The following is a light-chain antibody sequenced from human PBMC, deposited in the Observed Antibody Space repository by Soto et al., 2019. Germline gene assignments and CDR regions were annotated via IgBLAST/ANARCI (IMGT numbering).Light chain of an antibody. J-gene: IGKJ1*01. Sequence: DVEMTQSPSAMSSSVGDRVTITCRASQGISNLLGWFQQKPGKAPKRLIYAASSLESGVPSRFSGSGSGTEFTLTISSLQPEDFATYYCLQHHSYPQTFGQGTKVDIK. CDR2: AAS. CDR1: QGISNL. V-gene: IGKV1-17*03. CDR3: LQHHSYPQT.